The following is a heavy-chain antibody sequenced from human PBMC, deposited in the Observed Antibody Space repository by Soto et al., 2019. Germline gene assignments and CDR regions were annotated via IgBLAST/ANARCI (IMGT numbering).Heavy chain of an antibody. J-gene: IGHJ4*02. CDR3: ARDRPYCSGGSCYSFDY. D-gene: IGHD2-15*01. CDR1: GFTVSSNY. V-gene: IGHV3-53*04. Sequence: EVQLVESGGGLVQPGGSLRLSCAASGFTVSSNYMSWVRQAPGKGLEWVSVIYSGGSTYHADSVKGRFTISRHNSKNTLYLQMNSMRGEDTAVYYCARDRPYCSGGSCYSFDYWGQGTLVTVSS. CDR2: IYSGGST.